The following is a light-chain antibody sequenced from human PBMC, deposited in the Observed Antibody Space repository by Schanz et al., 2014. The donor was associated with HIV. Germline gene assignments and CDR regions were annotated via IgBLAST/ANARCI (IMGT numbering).Light chain of an antibody. Sequence: DIQMTQSPSTLSASVGDRISITCRASQSISGWLAWYQQKPGEAPNLLISEASTLESGVPSRFSGSGSGTEFTLSISSLQSDDFAAYYCQQYNSYPWTFGQGTKVEIK. V-gene: IGKV1-5*03. CDR1: QSISGW. J-gene: IGKJ1*01. CDR2: EAS. CDR3: QQYNSYPWT.